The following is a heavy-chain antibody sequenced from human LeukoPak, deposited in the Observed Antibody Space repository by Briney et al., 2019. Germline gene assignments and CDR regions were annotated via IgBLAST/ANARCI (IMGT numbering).Heavy chain of an antibody. Sequence: GGSLRLSCAASGFTFSSYAMSWVRQAPGKGLEWVWAISGSGGSTYYADSVTGRFTTSRDKSKNTLYLQMNSLRAEDTAVYYSARPPYYDSSGYLYYFDYWGQGTLVTVSS. CDR1: GFTFSSYA. V-gene: IGHV3-23*01. J-gene: IGHJ4*02. CDR3: ARPPYYDSSGYLYYFDY. D-gene: IGHD3-22*01. CDR2: ISGSGGST.